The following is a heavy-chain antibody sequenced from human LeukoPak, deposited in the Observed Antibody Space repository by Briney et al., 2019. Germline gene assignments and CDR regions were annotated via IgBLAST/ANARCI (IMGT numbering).Heavy chain of an antibody. D-gene: IGHD3-9*01. CDR3: VRAYYDILTGYYSDY. V-gene: IGHV3-33*01. Sequence: GGSLRLSCAALAFIFSHYGMHWVRQVPGKGLEWAAVIWANGNDKYYIDSVKGRFTIFRDNSKNTLYLQMNSLRAEDTAVYYCVRAYYDILTGYYSDYSGQGTLVTVSS. CDR2: IWANGNDK. CDR1: AFIFSHYG. J-gene: IGHJ4*02.